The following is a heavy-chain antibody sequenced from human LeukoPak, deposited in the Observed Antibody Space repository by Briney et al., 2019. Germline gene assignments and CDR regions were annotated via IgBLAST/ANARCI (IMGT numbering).Heavy chain of an antibody. D-gene: IGHD3-10*01. CDR2: IRFDGSKK. V-gene: IGHV3-30*02. J-gene: IGHJ4*02. Sequence: GGSLGLSCVASGFTFNNYGIHWIRQAPGKGLEWVAFIRFDGSKKFYSDSVKGRFTISRDNSKNTSYLQMNSLRAEDSAVYFCAKDRPPQYDSGTYSDYWGQGTLVTVSS. CDR1: GFTFNNYG. CDR3: AKDRPPQYDSGTYSDY.